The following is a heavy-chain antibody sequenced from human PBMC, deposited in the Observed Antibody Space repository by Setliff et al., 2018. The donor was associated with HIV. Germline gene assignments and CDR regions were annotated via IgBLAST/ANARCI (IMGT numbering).Heavy chain of an antibody. V-gene: IGHV3-21*04. J-gene: IGHJ4*02. D-gene: IGHD4-17*01. CDR2: IITSSSYT. CDR1: GFTFSYYS. CDR3: ARDKDEDYGSTSFDY. Sequence: GGSLRLSCAASGFTFSYYSMTWVRQAPGKGLEWVSSIITSSSYTYYADSVKGRFTISRDNAKNSLYLQLNSLRPEDTAVYYCARDKDEDYGSTSFDYWGQGILVTVSS.